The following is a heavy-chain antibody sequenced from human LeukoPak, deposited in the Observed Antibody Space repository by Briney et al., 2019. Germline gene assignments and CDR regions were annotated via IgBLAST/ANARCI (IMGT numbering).Heavy chain of an antibody. CDR3: ARVAAAGTLYRKDFDY. Sequence: ASVKVSCKASGYTFTSYDINWVRQANGQGLEWMGWMNPNSGNTGYAQKFQGRVTITRNTSISTAYMELSSLRSEDTAVYYCARVAAAGTLYRKDFDYWGQGTLVTVSS. CDR1: GYTFTSYD. V-gene: IGHV1-8*03. D-gene: IGHD6-13*01. CDR2: MNPNSGNT. J-gene: IGHJ4*02.